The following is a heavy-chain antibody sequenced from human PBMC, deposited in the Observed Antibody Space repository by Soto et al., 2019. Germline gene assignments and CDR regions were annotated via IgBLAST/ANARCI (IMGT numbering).Heavy chain of an antibody. V-gene: IGHV3-33*08. D-gene: IGHD5-18*01. J-gene: IGHJ4*02. CDR1: GFTFSSYG. CDR2: IWSDGSNK. CDR3: AREKDSTMGPSFDS. Sequence: QVQMVESGGGVVQPGKSLRLSCAASGFTFSSYGMHWVRQAPGTGLEWVAVIWSDGSNKDYADSVKGRFTISRDNSKNTWYLQINSLRAEDTAGYYCAREKDSTMGPSFDSGGQGTLVTVSS.